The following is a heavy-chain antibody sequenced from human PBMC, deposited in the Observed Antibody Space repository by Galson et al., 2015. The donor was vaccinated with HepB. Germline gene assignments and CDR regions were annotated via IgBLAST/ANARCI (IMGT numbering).Heavy chain of an antibody. CDR3: AREQQLVRGFFWFDP. CDR1: GYTFTGYY. D-gene: IGHD6-13*01. CDR2: INPNSGGT. J-gene: IGHJ5*02. Sequence: SVKVSCKASGYTFTGYYMHWVRQAPGQGFEWMGWINPNSGGTNYAQKFQGRVTMTRDTSISTAYMELSRLRSDDTAVYYCAREQQLVRGFFWFDPWGQGTLVAVSS. V-gene: IGHV1-2*02.